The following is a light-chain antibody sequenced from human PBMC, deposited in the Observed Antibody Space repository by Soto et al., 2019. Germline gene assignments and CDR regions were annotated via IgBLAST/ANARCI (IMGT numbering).Light chain of an antibody. CDR2: GAS. CDR3: QQYNNWPRT. CDR1: QSVSSN. J-gene: IGKJ1*01. Sequence: ELVMTQSPATLSVSPGERATLSCRASQSVSSNLAWYQQKPGQAPRLLIYGASTRATGIPARFSGSGSGTKFTLPISGLESEDFAVYYCQQYNNWPRTFGQGTKVDIK. V-gene: IGKV3-15*01.